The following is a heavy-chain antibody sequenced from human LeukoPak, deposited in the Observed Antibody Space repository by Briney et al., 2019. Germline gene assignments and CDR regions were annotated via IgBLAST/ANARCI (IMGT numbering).Heavy chain of an antibody. CDR1: GFTFGPYT. J-gene: IGHJ4*02. Sequence: GGSLRLSCAASGFTFGPYTMNWVRQPPGKGLQWVSSISGSGSKIYYVDSVQGRFTISRDNAKNSLYLQMNSLRSEDTAVYYCASGLNSTPFWGQGTLVTVSS. V-gene: IGHV3-21*01. D-gene: IGHD2/OR15-2a*01. CDR2: ISGSGSKI. CDR3: ASGLNSTPF.